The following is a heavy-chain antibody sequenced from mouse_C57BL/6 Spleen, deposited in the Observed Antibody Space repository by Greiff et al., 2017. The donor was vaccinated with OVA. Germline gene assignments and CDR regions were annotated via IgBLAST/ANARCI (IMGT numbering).Heavy chain of an antibody. D-gene: IGHD2-4*01. CDR3: TREGGYYDYDWFAY. Sequence: EVKVVESGEGLVKPGGSLKLSCAASGFTFSSYAMSWVRQTPEKRLEWVAYISSGGDYIYYADTVKGRFTISRDNARNTLYLQMSSLRSEDTALYYCTREGGYYDYDWFAYWGQGTLVTVSA. J-gene: IGHJ3*01. CDR1: GFTFSSYA. CDR2: ISSGGDYI. V-gene: IGHV5-9-1*02.